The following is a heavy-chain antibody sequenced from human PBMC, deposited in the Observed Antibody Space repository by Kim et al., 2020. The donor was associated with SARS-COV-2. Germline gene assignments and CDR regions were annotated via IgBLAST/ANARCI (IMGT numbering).Heavy chain of an antibody. CDR3: AKDAQSYYYDSSGYYPY. V-gene: IGHV3-30*18. J-gene: IGHJ4*02. CDR1: GFTFSSYG. Sequence: GGSLRLSCAASGFTFSSYGMHWVRQAPGKGLEWVAVISYDGSNKYYADSVKGRFTISRDNSKNTLYLQMNSLRAEDTAVYYCAKDAQSYYYDSSGYYPYWGQGTLVTVSS. CDR2: ISYDGSNK. D-gene: IGHD3-22*01.